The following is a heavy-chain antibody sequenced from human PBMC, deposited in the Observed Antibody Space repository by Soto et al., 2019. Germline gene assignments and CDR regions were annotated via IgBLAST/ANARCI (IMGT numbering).Heavy chain of an antibody. CDR3: ARGSLGSYYYYYGMDV. CDR2: ISSSSSYI. D-gene: IGHD1-26*01. Sequence: EVQLVESGGGLIQPGGSLRLSCAASGFTVSSNYMSWVRQAPGKGLEWVSSISSSSSYIYYADSVKGRFTISRDNAKNSLYLQMNSLRAEDTAVYYCARGSLGSYYYYYGMDVWGQGTTVTVSS. V-gene: IGHV3-21*01. J-gene: IGHJ6*02. CDR1: GFTVSSNY.